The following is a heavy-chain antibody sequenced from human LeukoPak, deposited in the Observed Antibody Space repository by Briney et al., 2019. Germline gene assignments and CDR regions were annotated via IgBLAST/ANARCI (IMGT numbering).Heavy chain of an antibody. CDR2: INHSGST. CDR1: GGSISSSSYY. CDR3: ARRSGSYYWNYYFDY. V-gene: IGHV4-39*07. Sequence: SETLSLTCTVSGGSISSSSYYWGWIRQPPGKGLEWIGEINHSGSTNYNPSLKSRVTISVDTSKNQFSLKLSSVTAADTAVYYCARRSGSYYWNYYFDYWGQGTLVTVSS. D-gene: IGHD1-26*01. J-gene: IGHJ4*02.